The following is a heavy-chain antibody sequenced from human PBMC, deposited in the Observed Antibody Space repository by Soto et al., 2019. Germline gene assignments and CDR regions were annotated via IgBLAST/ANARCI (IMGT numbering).Heavy chain of an antibody. CDR2: IYSDGST. J-gene: IGHJ6*02. CDR1: GFTVNSNY. D-gene: IGHD1-1*01. V-gene: IGHV3-66*01. CDR3: AKDVELERPYGMDV. Sequence: GGSLRLSCAASGFTVNSNYMSWVRQAPGKGLEWVSVIYSDGSTYYADSVKGRFIISRDNSNNTLYLQMNSLRAEDTAVYYCAKDVELERPYGMDVWGQGTTVTVSS.